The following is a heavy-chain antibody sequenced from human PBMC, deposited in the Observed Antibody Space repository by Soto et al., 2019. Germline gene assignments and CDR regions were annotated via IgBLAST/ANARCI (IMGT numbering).Heavy chain of an antibody. CDR3: AMLHVMVVAGITLDY. Sequence: SETLSLTCTVSGYSISSGSYLAWIRQPPGKGPEWIASIYHEGSTFYNPSLKSRITIPVDTSNNQFSLKLTSVTAADTAVYYCAMLHVMVVAGITLDYWGPGTLVTGSS. CDR1: GYSISSGSY. J-gene: IGHJ4*01. CDR2: IYHEGST. D-gene: IGHD6-19*01. V-gene: IGHV4-38-2*02.